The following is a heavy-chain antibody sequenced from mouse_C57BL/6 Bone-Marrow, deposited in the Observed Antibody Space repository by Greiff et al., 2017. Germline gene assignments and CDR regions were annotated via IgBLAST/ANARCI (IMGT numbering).Heavy chain of an antibody. D-gene: IGHD2-2*01. J-gene: IGHJ4*01. Sequence: VQLQQSGAELMKPGASVKLSCKATGYTFTGYWIEWVKQRPGHGLEWIGEILPGSGSTNYNEKFKGKATFTADTSSNTAYMQLSRLTAEGSAIYYSARGWLRRVPYYAMDYWGQGTSVTVSS. CDR2: ILPGSGST. V-gene: IGHV1-9*01. CDR1: GYTFTGYW. CDR3: ARGWLRRVPYYAMDY.